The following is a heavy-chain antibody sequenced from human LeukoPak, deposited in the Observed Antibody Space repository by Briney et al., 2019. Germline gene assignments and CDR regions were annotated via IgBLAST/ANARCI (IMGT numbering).Heavy chain of an antibody. V-gene: IGHV3-21*01. Sequence: GGSLRLSCAASGFTFSSYAMNWVRQAPGKGLEWVSSISSSSSYIYYADSVKGRFTISRDNAKNPLYLQMNSLRAEDTAVYYCARAVPTLGDYWGQGTLVTVSS. CDR1: GFTFSSYA. D-gene: IGHD7-27*01. J-gene: IGHJ4*02. CDR2: ISSSSSYI. CDR3: ARAVPTLGDY.